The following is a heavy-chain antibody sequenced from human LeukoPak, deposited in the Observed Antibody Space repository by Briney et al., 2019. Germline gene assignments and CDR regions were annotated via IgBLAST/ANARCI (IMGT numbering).Heavy chain of an antibody. V-gene: IGHV1-2*02. CDR1: GYTFTGYY. Sequence: EASVKVSCKASGYTFTGYYMHWVRQAPGQGLEWMGWINPNSGGTIYAQKFQGRVTMTRDTSISTVYMELSRLRSEDTAVYYCARGGYSSSWYVFWGQGTLVTVSS. CDR2: INPNSGGT. D-gene: IGHD6-13*01. CDR3: ARGGYSSSWYVF. J-gene: IGHJ4*02.